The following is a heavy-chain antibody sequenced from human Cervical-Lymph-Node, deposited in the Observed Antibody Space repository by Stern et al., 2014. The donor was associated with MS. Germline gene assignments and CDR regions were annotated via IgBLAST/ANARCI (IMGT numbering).Heavy chain of an antibody. CDR1: GCSLTSGGHY. CDR3: ARGNRAFYYGDAFDM. Sequence: VQLVESGPGLVKPSQTLSLTCTVSGCSLTSGGHYWTWILQYPGKGLEWIGYIYHSGNSVYNPSLKSRVSISVDTSKHQFSLRLSSMTDADTAVYYCARGNRAFYYGDAFDMWGHGTMVTVSS. D-gene: IGHD3-22*01. CDR2: IYHSGNS. V-gene: IGHV4-31*03. J-gene: IGHJ3*02.